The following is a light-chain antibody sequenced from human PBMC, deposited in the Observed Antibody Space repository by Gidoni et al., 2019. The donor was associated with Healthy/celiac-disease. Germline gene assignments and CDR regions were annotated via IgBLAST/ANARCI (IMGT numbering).Light chain of an antibody. Sequence: EIKRTKSPSSLSASVGDRVTITCRASQSISSYLNWYQQKPGKAPKLLIYAASSLQSGVPSRFSGSGSGTDFTLTISSLQPEDFATYYCQQSYSTPLTFGGGTKVEIK. CDR3: QQSYSTPLT. CDR2: AAS. V-gene: IGKV1-39*01. CDR1: QSISSY. J-gene: IGKJ4*01.